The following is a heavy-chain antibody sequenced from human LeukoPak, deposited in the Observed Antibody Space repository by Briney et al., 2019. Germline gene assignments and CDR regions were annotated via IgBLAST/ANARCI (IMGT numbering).Heavy chain of an antibody. J-gene: IGHJ4*02. Sequence: SETLSLTCSVSGGSINSNSHHWDWIRQAPGKGLEWIGNIYFSGTTSYNPSLKSRVTISVDTSKNQFSLRLSSVTAADTAVYYCARRGDILTDYAFDYWGQGTLVTVSS. CDR3: ARRGDILTDYAFDY. CDR2: IYFSGTT. CDR1: GGSINSNSHH. D-gene: IGHD3-9*01. V-gene: IGHV4-39*01.